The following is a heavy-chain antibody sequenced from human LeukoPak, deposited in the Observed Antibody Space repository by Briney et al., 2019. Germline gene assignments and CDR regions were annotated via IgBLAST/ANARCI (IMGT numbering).Heavy chain of an antibody. V-gene: IGHV3-11*01. J-gene: IGHJ4*02. CDR2: ISPTGDII. Sequence: AGGSLRLSCAASGFTFGVYYMTWIRQAPGRGLEPLSFISPTGDIIKYVDSVKGRFTISQDNAKSSMYLEMNSLRAEDTAVYYCAREHWAAPDHWGQGTLVTVSP. D-gene: IGHD3-16*01. CDR3: AREHWAAPDH. CDR1: GFTFGVYY.